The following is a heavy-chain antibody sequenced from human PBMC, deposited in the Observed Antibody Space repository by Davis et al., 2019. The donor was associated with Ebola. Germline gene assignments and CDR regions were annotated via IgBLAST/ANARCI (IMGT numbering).Heavy chain of an antibody. D-gene: IGHD3-10*01. CDR3: ARDVFGELYYYGMDV. CDR2: IKQDGSEK. J-gene: IGHJ6*04. V-gene: IGHV3-7*01. Sequence: GGSLRLSCAASGFTVSSAYMNWVRQAPGKGLEWVANIKQDGSEKYYVDSVKGRFTISRDNAKNSLYLQMNSLRAEDTAVYYCARDVFGELYYYGMDVWGKGTTVTVSS. CDR1: GFTVSSAY.